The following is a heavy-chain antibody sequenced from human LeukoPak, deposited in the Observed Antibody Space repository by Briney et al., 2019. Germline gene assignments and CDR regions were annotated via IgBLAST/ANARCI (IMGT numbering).Heavy chain of an antibody. CDR1: GYTFTGYY. D-gene: IGHD3-10*01. CDR2: INPNSGGT. V-gene: IGHV1-2*02. Sequence: ASVKVSCKASGYTFTGYYMHWVRHAPGQGLEWMGWINPNSGGTNYAQRFQGRVTMTRDTSISTAYMELSRLRSDDTAVYYCARDSMVRGVILYDYWGQGTLVTVSS. J-gene: IGHJ4*02. CDR3: ARDSMVRGVILYDY.